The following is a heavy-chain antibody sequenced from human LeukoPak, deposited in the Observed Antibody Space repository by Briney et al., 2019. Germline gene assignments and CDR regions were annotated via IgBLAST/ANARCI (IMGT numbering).Heavy chain of an antibody. D-gene: IGHD1-26*01. V-gene: IGHV3-30*03. CDR1: GFTFSSNG. Sequence: SGGSLRLSCAASGFTFSSNGMHWVRQAPGKGLEWVAVISYDGSNKYYADSVKGRFTISRDNSKNTLYLQMNSLRAEDTAVYYCARGAIAGANFDYWGQGALVTVSS. J-gene: IGHJ4*02. CDR3: ARGAIAGANFDY. CDR2: ISYDGSNK.